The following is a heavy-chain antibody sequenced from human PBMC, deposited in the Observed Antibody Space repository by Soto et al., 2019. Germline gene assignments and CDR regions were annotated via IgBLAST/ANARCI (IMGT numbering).Heavy chain of an antibody. CDR2: MSYAGSNK. J-gene: IGHJ1*01. CDR3: ANERGDSSGYYRAEYFQH. V-gene: IGHV3-30*18. D-gene: IGHD3-22*01. CDR1: GFTFSSYD. Sequence: QVQLVESGGGVGQPGRSLRLSCAASGFTFSSYDMDWVRQAPGTGLEWVAVMSYAGSNKCYADSVKGRFTISRDKSKNPMKQRMNSRSAEDTALYYSANERGDSSGYYRAEYFQHWGQGNLVIVSS.